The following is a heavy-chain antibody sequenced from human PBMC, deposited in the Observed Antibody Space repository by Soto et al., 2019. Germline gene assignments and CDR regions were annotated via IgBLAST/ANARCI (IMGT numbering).Heavy chain of an antibody. V-gene: IGHV4-61*01. CDR2: IYYSGST. CDR3: ARDDWTDRGSFDY. J-gene: IGHJ4*02. D-gene: IGHD1-1*01. Sequence: QVQLQESGPGLVKPSETLSLTCTVSGGSVSSGSYDWSWIRQPPGKGLEWIGDIYYSGSTNYNPSLKSRVSISVDTAKNQFSLKLSSGTAADTAVYYCARDDWTDRGSFDYWGQGTLVTVSS. CDR1: GGSVSSGSYD.